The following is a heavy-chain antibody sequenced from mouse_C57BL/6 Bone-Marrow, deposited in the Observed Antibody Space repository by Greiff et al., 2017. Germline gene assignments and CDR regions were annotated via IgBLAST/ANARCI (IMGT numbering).Heavy chain of an antibody. V-gene: IGHV1-80*01. CDR2: IYPGDGDT. CDR3: ARDATSPYYYAMDY. J-gene: IGHJ4*01. CDR1: GYAFSSYW. Sequence: QVQLQQSGAELVKPGASVKISCKASGYAFSSYWMNWVKQRPGTGLEWIGQIYPGDGDTNYNGKFKGKATLTADKSSSTAYMQLSSLTSEDSAVYFCARDATSPYYYAMDYWGQGTSVTVSS.